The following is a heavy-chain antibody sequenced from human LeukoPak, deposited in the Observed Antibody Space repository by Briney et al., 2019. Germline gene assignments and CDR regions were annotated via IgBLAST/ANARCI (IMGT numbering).Heavy chain of an antibody. CDR3: ARAAQYYYDSSGYPQLFDY. CDR2: IYYSGST. CDR1: GGSISSSSYY. J-gene: IGHJ4*02. V-gene: IGHV4-39*07. Sequence: NPSETLSLTCTVSGGSISSSSYYWGWIRQPPGKGLEWIGSIYYSGSTYYNPSLKSRVTISVDTSKNQFSLKLSSVTAADTAVYYCARAAQYYYDSSGYPQLFDYWGQGTLVTVSS. D-gene: IGHD3-22*01.